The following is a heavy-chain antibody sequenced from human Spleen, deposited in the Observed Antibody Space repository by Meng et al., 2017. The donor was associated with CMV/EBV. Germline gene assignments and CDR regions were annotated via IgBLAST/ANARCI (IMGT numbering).Heavy chain of an antibody. CDR3: ARGPED. J-gene: IGHJ4*02. V-gene: IGHV1-8*03. Sequence: ASVKVSCKASGGTSSKDVISWVRQAPGQGLEWMGWMNPNSGNTGYAQKFQGRVTITRNTSISTAYMELSSLRSEDTAVYYCARGPEDWGQGTLVTVSS. CDR2: MNPNSGNT. CDR1: GGTSSKDV.